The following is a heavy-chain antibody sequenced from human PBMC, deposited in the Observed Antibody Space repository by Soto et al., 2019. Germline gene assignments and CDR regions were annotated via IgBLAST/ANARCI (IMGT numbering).Heavy chain of an antibody. CDR3: AKDARIYCSGGSCYPDY. Sequence: EVQLLESGGGLVQPGGSLRLSCAASGFTFSSYAMSWVRQAPGKGLEWVSAISGSGGSTYYAGSVKGRFTISRDNSKNTLYLQMNSLRAEDTAVYYCAKDARIYCSGGSCYPDYWGQGTLVTVSS. CDR2: ISGSGGST. CDR1: GFTFSSYA. J-gene: IGHJ4*02. D-gene: IGHD2-15*01. V-gene: IGHV3-23*01.